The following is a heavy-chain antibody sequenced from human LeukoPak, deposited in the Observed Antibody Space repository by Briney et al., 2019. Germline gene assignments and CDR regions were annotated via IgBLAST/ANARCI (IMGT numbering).Heavy chain of an antibody. Sequence: GGSLRLSCAASGVPISGYWMSWVRQAPGKGLEWVAVIWYDGSNKYYADSVKGRFTISRDNSKNTLYLQMNSLRAEDTAVYYCARDLRRGGDYWGQGTLVTVSS. CDR2: IWYDGSNK. V-gene: IGHV3-33*08. CDR3: ARDLRRGGDY. D-gene: IGHD3-10*01. J-gene: IGHJ4*02. CDR1: GVPISGYW.